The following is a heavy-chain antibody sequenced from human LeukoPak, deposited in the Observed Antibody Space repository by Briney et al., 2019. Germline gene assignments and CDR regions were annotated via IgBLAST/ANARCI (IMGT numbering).Heavy chain of an antibody. CDR2: ISYDGSNK. CDR3: ASVGSYDKDYFDY. D-gene: IGHD5-18*01. Sequence: PGGSLRLSCAASGFTFSSYGMHWVRQAPGKGLEWVAVISYDGSNKGYADSVKGRFTLSRDNSKNTLYLHMNSLRAEDTAVYYCASVGSYDKDYFDYWGQGTLVTVSS. V-gene: IGHV3-30*03. J-gene: IGHJ4*02. CDR1: GFTFSSYG.